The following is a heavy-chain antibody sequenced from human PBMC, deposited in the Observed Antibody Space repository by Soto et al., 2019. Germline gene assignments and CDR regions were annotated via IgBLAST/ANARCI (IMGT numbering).Heavy chain of an antibody. D-gene: IGHD3-22*01. CDR3: ARVLGYYDSSGYFDY. V-gene: IGHV3-11*01. J-gene: IGHJ4*02. CDR2: ISSRGDII. CDR1: GFIFSDYY. Sequence: PGGSLRLSCAVSGFIFSDYYMSWIRQAPGKGLEWVSYISSRGDIIYYADSVKGRFTISRDNAKNSLYLQMNSLRAEDTAVYYCARVLGYYDSSGYFDYWGQGTLVTVSS.